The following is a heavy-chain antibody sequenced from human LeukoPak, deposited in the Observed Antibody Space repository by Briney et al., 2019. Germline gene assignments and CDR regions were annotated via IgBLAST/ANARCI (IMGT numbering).Heavy chain of an antibody. J-gene: IGHJ4*02. V-gene: IGHV3-11*04. Sequence: PGGSLRLSCVASGFTFSDYYMSWIRQAPGKGLEWVSYISSSGSIIYYADSVKGRFTISRDNAKNSLYLQMNSLRAEDTAVYYCARDPNYCSSTSCHYWGQGTLVTVSS. D-gene: IGHD2-2*01. CDR3: ARDPNYCSSTSCHY. CDR2: ISSSGSII. CDR1: GFTFSDYY.